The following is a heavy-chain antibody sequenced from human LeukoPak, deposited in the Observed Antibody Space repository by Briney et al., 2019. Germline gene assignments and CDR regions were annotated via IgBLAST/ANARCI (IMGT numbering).Heavy chain of an antibody. CDR2: IDGPSTNI. CDR1: GFIFSSYS. V-gene: IGHV3-48*04. CDR3: TTYGRDGYRGYF. J-gene: IGHJ4*02. D-gene: IGHD5-24*01. Sequence: GGSLRLSCAASGFIFSSYSMSWVRRAPGKGLEWVSYIDGPSTNIYYADSVKGRFTISRDNAKDSVYLQMSSLRAEDTAVYYCTTYGRDGYRGYFWGQGALVTVSS.